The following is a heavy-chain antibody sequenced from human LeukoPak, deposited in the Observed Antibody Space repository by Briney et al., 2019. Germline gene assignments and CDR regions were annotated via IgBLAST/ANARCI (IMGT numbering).Heavy chain of an antibody. Sequence: GGSLRLSCAASGFTFSSYEMNWVRQAPGKGLEWVSCISSSGSTIYYADSVKGRFTISRDNAKNSLYLQMNSLRAEDTAVYYCARGARSGAFDIWGQGTMVTVSS. V-gene: IGHV3-48*03. CDR2: ISSSGSTI. CDR1: GFTFSSYE. J-gene: IGHJ3*02. D-gene: IGHD3-10*01. CDR3: ARGARSGAFDI.